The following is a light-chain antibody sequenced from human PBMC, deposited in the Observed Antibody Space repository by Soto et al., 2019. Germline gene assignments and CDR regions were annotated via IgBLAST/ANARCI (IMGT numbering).Light chain of an antibody. Sequence: EIGMKQSPATLSVSQGERATLSCRASQSVSSNLAWYQQTPGQAPRLLIYGASTRATGIPARFSGSGSGTEFTLTISSLQSEDFAVYYCQQYNNWPPITFGQGTRLEIK. CDR3: QQYNNWPPIT. J-gene: IGKJ5*01. CDR1: QSVSSN. V-gene: IGKV3-15*01. CDR2: GAS.